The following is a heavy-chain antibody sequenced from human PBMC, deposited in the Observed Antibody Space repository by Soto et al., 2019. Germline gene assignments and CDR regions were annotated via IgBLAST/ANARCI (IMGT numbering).Heavy chain of an antibody. J-gene: IGHJ4*02. CDR2: ISASGDST. Sequence: VHLLESGGGLVQPGGSLKLSCATSGVGFSNYGMSWVRQAPGKGLEWVSGISASGDSTYYADPVKGRFTISGDTSTRTLYLQMNSLRAEVTAIYYCATDPRGPDYWGQGTQVTVS. V-gene: IGHV3-23*01. CDR1: GVGFSNYG. CDR3: ATDPRGPDY.